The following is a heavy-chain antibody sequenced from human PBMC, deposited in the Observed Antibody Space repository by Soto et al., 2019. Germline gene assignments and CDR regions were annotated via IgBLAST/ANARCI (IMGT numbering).Heavy chain of an antibody. J-gene: IGHJ4*02. Sequence: SETLSLTCTVSGGSISSYYWSWIRQPPGKGLEWIGYIYYSGSANYNPSLKSRVTISVDTSKNQFSLKLSSVTAADTAVFYCARLPWGQGYFDYWGQGTLVTVSS. CDR3: ARLPWGQGYFDY. V-gene: IGHV4-59*01. CDR1: GGSISSYY. D-gene: IGHD7-27*01. CDR2: IYYSGSA.